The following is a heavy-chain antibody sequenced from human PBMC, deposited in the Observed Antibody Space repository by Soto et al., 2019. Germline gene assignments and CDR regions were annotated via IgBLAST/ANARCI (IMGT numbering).Heavy chain of an antibody. CDR2: IYYRGTT. CDR1: GVSTSNHY. V-gene: IGHV4-59*11. D-gene: IGHD2-2*01. Sequence: QVQLQESGPGLVKPSETLSLTCSVSGVSTSNHYWTWIRKPPGQGPEWISCIYYRGTTNYNASFNSRVTISVDTSTNQFSLKLTSVTTADTAVYYCARGGGSPYHDHEFDYWGQGILVTVSS. CDR3: ARGGGSPYHDHEFDY. J-gene: IGHJ4*02.